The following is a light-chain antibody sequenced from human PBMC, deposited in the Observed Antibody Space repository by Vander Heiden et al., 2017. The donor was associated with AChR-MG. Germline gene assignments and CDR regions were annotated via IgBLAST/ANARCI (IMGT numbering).Light chain of an antibody. CDR2: DAS. CDR1: ERLSSN. CDR3: QQYNNWSET. Sequence: ETVLTQSPATLSVSPGETAALSCRASERLSSNLAWYQQKPGQAPRLLIYDASARATGIPARFSGSGSGTEFTLTISSLQSEDSAVYYCQQYNNWSETFGQGTKVEIK. J-gene: IGKJ1*01. V-gene: IGKV3-15*01.